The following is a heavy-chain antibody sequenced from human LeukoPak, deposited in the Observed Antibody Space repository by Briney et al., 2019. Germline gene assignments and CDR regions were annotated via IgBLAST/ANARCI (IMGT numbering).Heavy chain of an antibody. CDR3: AREPPVYGDLGIDY. V-gene: IGHV3-33*01. D-gene: IGHD4-17*01. CDR1: GFTFSSYG. Sequence: GGSLRLSCAASGFTFSSYGMHWVRQAPGKGLEWVAVIWYDGNNKYYADSVKGRFTISRDNSKNTVYLQMNSLRAEDTAVYYCAREPPVYGDLGIDYWGQGTLVTVSS. J-gene: IGHJ4*02. CDR2: IWYDGNNK.